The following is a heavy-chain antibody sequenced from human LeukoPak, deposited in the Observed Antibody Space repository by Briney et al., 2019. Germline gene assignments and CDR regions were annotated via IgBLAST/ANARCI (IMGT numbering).Heavy chain of an antibody. CDR3: ARDRTTVTTFDY. CDR2: ISSSSSYI. CDR1: RFTFSTYT. D-gene: IGHD4-17*01. Sequence: GGSLRLSCAASRFTFSTYTMNWVRQAPGKGLEWVSSISSSSSYIYYADSVKGRFTISRDNAKNSLYLQMNTMRAEDTAVYYCARDRTTVTTFDYWGQGTLVTVSS. V-gene: IGHV3-21*01. J-gene: IGHJ4*02.